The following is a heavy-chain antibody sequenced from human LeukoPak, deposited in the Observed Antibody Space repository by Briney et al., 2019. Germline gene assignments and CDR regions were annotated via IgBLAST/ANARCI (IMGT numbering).Heavy chain of an antibody. V-gene: IGHV4-30-2*01. CDR3: ARGPQRAYYDFWSGARYFDL. Sequence: PSETLSLTCAVSGGSTSSGGYSWSWIRQPPGKGLEWIGYIYHSGSTYYNPSLKSRVTISVDRSKNQFSLKLSSVTAADTAVYYCARGPQRAYYDFWSGARYFDLWGRGTLVTVSS. J-gene: IGHJ2*01. CDR2: IYHSGST. D-gene: IGHD3-3*01. CDR1: GGSTSSGGYS.